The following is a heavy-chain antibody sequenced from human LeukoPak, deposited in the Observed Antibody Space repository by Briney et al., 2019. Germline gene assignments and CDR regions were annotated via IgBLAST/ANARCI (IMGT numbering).Heavy chain of an antibody. CDR3: ARGYSSGFNWCDP. Sequence: PSETLSLTCAVYGGSFSGYYWTWIRQPPGKGLEWIGEINHSGSTNYNPSLKSRVIISVDTSKNQFSLKLTSVTAADTAVYYCARGYSSGFNWCDPWGQGTRVSVP. CDR1: GGSFSGYY. J-gene: IGHJ5*02. V-gene: IGHV4-34*01. CDR2: INHSGST. D-gene: IGHD6-19*01.